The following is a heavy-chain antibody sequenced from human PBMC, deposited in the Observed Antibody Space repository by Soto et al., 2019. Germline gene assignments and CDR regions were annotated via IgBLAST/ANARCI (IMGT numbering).Heavy chain of an antibody. J-gene: IGHJ3*02. CDR2: ISGSGGST. V-gene: IGHV3-23*01. D-gene: IGHD2-8*01. CDR3: AKGVLMVYATSFDI. CDR1: GFTFSSYA. Sequence: GGSLRLSCAASGFTFSSYAMSWVRQAPGKGLEWVSAISGSGGSTYYADSVKGRFTISRDNAKNSLYLQMNSLRAEDTALYYCAKGVLMVYATSFDIWGQGTMVTVSS.